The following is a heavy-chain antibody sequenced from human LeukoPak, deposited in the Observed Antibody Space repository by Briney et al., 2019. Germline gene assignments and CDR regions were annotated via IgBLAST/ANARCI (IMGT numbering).Heavy chain of an antibody. CDR1: GYTFTSYG. CDR3: ARVGVSSWYAH. V-gene: IGHV1-18*01. J-gene: IGHJ5*02. Sequence: ASVKVSCKASGYTFTSYGISWVRQAPGQGLEWMGWISAYNGTTNYAQKLQGRVTMTTDTSTSTAYRELRSLRSDDTAVYYCARVGVSSWYAHWGQGTLVTVSS. D-gene: IGHD2-21*01. CDR2: ISAYNGTT.